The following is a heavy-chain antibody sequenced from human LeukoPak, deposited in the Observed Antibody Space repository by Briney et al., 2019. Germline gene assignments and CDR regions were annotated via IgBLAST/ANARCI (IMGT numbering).Heavy chain of an antibody. CDR1: GFTFSSYG. J-gene: IGHJ4*02. Sequence: GGSLRLSCAASGFTFSSYGMHWVRQAPGKGLEWVAVIWYDGSNKYYADSVKGRFTISRDNSKNTLYLQMNGLRAEDTALYYCARDRTRYGGNGDLDYWGQGTLVTVSS. D-gene: IGHD4/OR15-4a*01. CDR3: ARDRTRYGGNGDLDY. V-gene: IGHV3-33*01. CDR2: IWYDGSNK.